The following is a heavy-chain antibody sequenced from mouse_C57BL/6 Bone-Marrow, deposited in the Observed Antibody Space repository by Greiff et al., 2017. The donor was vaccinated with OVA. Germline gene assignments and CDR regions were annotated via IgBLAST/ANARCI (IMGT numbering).Heavy chain of an antibody. V-gene: IGHV5-6*01. CDR2: ISSGGSYT. J-gene: IGHJ2*01. Sequence: EVKLVESGGDLVKPGGSLKLSCAASGFTFSSYGMSWVRQTPDKRLEWVATISSGGSYTYYPDSVKGRFTISRDNAKNTLYLQMSSLKSEDTAMYYCARHERGGIFITPGYWGQGTTLTVSS. CDR1: GFTFSSYG. D-gene: IGHD1-1*01. CDR3: ARHERGGIFITPGY.